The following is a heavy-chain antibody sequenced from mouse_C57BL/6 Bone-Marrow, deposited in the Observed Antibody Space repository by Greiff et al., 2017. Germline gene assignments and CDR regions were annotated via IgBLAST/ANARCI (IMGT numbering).Heavy chain of an antibody. J-gene: IGHJ1*03. D-gene: IGHD2-4*01. CDR1: GYSITSGYY. CDR3: ARVGDYDGWYFDV. V-gene: IGHV3-6*01. CDR2: ISYDGSN. Sequence: EVQLQESGPGLVKPSQSLSLTCSVTGYSITSGYYWNWIRQFPGNKLEWMGYISYDGSNNYNPSLKNRISIPRDTSKNQFFLKLNSVTTEDTATYYCARVGDYDGWYFDVWGTGTTVTVSS.